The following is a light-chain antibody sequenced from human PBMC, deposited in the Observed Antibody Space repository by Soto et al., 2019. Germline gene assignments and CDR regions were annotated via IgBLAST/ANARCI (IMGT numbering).Light chain of an antibody. CDR2: ENN. V-gene: IGLV1-51*02. CDR1: SSNIGDNY. CDR3: VTWDSSLSVGGV. J-gene: IGLJ2*01. Sequence: QSVLTQPPSVSAAPGQKVTISCSGTSSNIGDNYVSWYQQLPGAAPRLLMYENNKRLSGTPDRFSGSKSGTSATLDITGLRTGDEADYYCVTWDSSLSVGGVFGGGTKLTVL.